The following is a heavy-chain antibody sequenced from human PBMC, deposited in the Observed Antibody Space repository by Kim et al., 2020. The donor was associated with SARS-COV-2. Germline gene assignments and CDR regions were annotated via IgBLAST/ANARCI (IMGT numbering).Heavy chain of an antibody. J-gene: IGHJ6*02. Sequence: GGSLRLSCATSGFSLSAYAMHWVRQAPGKGLEWVAVISYDGSNRYYGDSVQGRFTISRDNSKNTLYLQMNSLRAEDTAVYYCAREKGRGLVEWILDHYYGMDVWGQGTTVTVSS. D-gene: IGHD1-26*01. CDR1: GFSLSAYA. V-gene: IGHV3-30-3*01. CDR2: ISYDGSNR. CDR3: AREKGRGLVEWILDHYYGMDV.